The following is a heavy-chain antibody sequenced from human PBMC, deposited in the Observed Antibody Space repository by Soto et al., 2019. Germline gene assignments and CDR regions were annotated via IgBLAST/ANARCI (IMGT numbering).Heavy chain of an antibody. CDR2: INPNNGNT. Sequence: QVQLVQSGAEVKKPGASVKVSCKASGYTFTSYDINWVRQAAGQGLEWMGRINPNNGNTAYAQKFQGRGTMTRNTSIRTAYVELNRLRSDDTAIYYCTRTSDQDSLGQGTLVTVSA. J-gene: IGHJ4*02. D-gene: IGHD1-26*01. CDR3: TRTSDQDS. CDR1: GYTFTSYD. V-gene: IGHV1-8*01.